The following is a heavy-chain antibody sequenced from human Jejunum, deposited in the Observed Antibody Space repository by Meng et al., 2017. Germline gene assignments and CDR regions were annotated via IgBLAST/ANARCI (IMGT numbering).Heavy chain of an antibody. CDR3: ARDRTTGRYFDY. J-gene: IGHJ4*02. CDR2: IYYSGST. CDR1: GGSISSSSYY. V-gene: IGHV4-39*07. D-gene: IGHD4-11*01. Sequence: QLQLQESGPGLVKPSETLSLTCTVSGGSISSSSYYWGWIRQPPGKGLEWIGSIYYSGSTYYNPSLKSRVTISVDTSKNQFSLKLSSVTAADTAVYYCARDRTTGRYFDYWGQGTLVTVSS.